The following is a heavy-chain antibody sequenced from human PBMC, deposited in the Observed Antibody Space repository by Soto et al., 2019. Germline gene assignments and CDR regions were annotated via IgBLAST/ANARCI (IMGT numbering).Heavy chain of an antibody. CDR2: ISATGGGT. J-gene: IGHJ5*01. D-gene: IGHD3-16*01. Sequence: LRLSCAASGFTFDDYAMHWVRQAPGKGLEWVSLISATGGGTYYADSVKGRFTISRDNSDNTLYLQVHSLRAEDTAVYYCAKDRRAGGTTAFYFDSWGQEGQCAVSS. CDR1: GFTFDDYA. V-gene: IGHV3-23*01. CDR3: AKDRRAGGTTAFYFDS.